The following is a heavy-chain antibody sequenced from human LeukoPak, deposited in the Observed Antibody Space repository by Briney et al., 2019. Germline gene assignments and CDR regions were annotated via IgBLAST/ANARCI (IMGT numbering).Heavy chain of an antibody. J-gene: IGHJ6*02. CDR1: GYTFTSYD. V-gene: IGHV1-8*02. CDR2: MNPNSGNT. Sequence: GSVKVSCKASGYTFTSYDINWVRQATGQGLEWMGWMNPNSGNTGYAQKFQGRVTMTRNTSISTAYMELSSLRSEDTAVYYCARGFVVPAAMLFDGMDVWGQGTTVTVSS. D-gene: IGHD2-2*01. CDR3: ARGFVVPAAMLFDGMDV.